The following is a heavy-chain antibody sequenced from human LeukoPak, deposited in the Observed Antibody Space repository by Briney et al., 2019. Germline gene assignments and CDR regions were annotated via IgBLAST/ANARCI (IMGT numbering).Heavy chain of an antibody. CDR3: ARDWVVAARGYYYGMDV. V-gene: IGHV4-61*02. CDR1: GGSISSGSYY. D-gene: IGHD2-15*01. CDR2: IYTSGST. J-gene: IGHJ6*02. Sequence: SQTLSLTCTVSGGSISSGSYYWSWIRQPAGKGLEWIGRIYTSGSTNYNPSLKSRVTISVDTSKNQFSLKLSSVTAADTAVYYCARDWVVAARGYYYGMDVWAKGPRSPSP.